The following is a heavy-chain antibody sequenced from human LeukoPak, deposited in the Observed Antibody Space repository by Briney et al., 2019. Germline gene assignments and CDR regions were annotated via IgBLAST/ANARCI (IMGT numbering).Heavy chain of an antibody. CDR2: IIPMFGTA. CDR3: ASGTTDIVVVPATLRNYYFDY. J-gene: IGHJ4*02. V-gene: IGHV1-69*06. D-gene: IGHD2-2*01. CDR1: GGTFSSYE. Sequence: GASVKVSCKASGGTFSSYETSWVRQAPGQGLEWMGGIIPMFGTAKYAQKFQGRVTITADKSTSTAYMELSSLRSEDTAVYYCASGTTDIVVVPATLRNYYFDYWGQGTLVTVSS.